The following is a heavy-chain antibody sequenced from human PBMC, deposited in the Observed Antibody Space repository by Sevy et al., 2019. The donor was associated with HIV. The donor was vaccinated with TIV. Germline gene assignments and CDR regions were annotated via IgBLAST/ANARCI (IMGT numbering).Heavy chain of an antibody. CDR2: ISGSGGST. CDR3: ANLCSGGSCYRDYYYYGMDV. D-gene: IGHD2-15*01. Sequence: GGSLRLSCAASGFTFSSDAMSWVHQAPGKELEWVSAISGSGGSTYYADSVKGRFTISRDNSKNTLYLQMNSLRAEDTSVYYCANLCSGGSCYRDYYYYGMDVWGQGTTVTVSS. J-gene: IGHJ6*02. V-gene: IGHV3-23*01. CDR1: GFTFSSDA.